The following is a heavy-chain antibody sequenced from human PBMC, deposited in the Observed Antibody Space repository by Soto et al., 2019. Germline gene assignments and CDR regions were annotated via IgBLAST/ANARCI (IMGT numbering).Heavy chain of an antibody. CDR2: IIPIFGTA. CDR3: ARGTPWIAVAENNWFDP. J-gene: IGHJ5*02. V-gene: IGHV1-69*13. Sequence: GASVKVSCKASGGTFSSYAISWVRQAPGQGLEWMGGIIPIFGTANYAQKFQGRVTITADESTSTAYMELSSLRSEDMAVYYCARGTPWIAVAENNWFDPWGQGTLVTVSS. D-gene: IGHD6-19*01. CDR1: GGTFSSYA.